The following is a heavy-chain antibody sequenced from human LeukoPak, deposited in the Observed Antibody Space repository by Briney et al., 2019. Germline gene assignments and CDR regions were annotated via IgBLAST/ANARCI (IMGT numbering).Heavy chain of an antibody. Sequence: GGSLRLSCAASGFTFSSYGMHWVRQAPGKGLEWVSAIGVSGIHTYFADSVKGRFSISRDDSRNTVYLQMKSLRAGDTALYFWAKDLSLLGLDDWGQGTLVTVSS. CDR3: AKDLSLLGLDD. V-gene: IGHV3-NL1*01. D-gene: IGHD3-16*01. J-gene: IGHJ4*02. CDR2: IGVSGIHT. CDR1: GFTFSSYG.